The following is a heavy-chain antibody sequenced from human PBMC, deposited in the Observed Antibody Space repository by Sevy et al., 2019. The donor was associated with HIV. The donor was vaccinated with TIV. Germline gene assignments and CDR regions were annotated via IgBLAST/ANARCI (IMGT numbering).Heavy chain of an antibody. Sequence: GGSLRLSCAASGFTFSLYPMSWVRQAPEKGLEWVSVISDSGGNTYYADSVKDRFTISRDNSRNTGYLEMDSLRAEDTAVYYCARDPPTPDYYGSSGYFDNWGQGTLVTVSS. V-gene: IGHV3-23*01. CDR2: ISDSGGNT. J-gene: IGHJ5*02. CDR3: ARDPPTPDYYGSSGYFDN. CDR1: GFTFSLYP. D-gene: IGHD3-22*01.